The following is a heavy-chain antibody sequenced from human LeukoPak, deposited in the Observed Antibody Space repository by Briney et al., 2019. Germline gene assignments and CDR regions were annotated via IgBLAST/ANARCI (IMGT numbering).Heavy chain of an antibody. J-gene: IGHJ6*04. CDR1: GFTFSSYG. CDR2: ISYDGSNK. V-gene: IGHV3-30*18. Sequence: GGSLRLSCAASGFTFSSYGMHWVGQAPGKGLEWVAVISYDGSNKYYADSVKGRFTISRDNSKNTLYLQMNSLRAEDTAVYYCAKDGDYGDYGSLSYYYYYYGMDVWGKGTRSPSPQ. D-gene: IGHD4-17*01. CDR3: AKDGDYGDYGSLSYYYYYYGMDV.